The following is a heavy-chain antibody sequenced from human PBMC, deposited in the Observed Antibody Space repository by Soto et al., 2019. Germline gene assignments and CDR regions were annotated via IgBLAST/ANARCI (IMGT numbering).Heavy chain of an antibody. J-gene: IGHJ3*02. V-gene: IGHV1-24*01. CDR2: FDPEDGET. CDR3: ATDRTYYYDSSGYRSDDFDI. D-gene: IGHD3-22*01. CDR1: GYTLTELS. Sequence: ASVKVSCKVSGYTLTELSMHWVRQAPGKGXEWMGGFDPEDGETIYAQKFQGRVTMTEDTSTDTAYMELSSLRSEDTAVYYCATDRTYYYDSSGYRSDDFDIWGQGTMVTVSS.